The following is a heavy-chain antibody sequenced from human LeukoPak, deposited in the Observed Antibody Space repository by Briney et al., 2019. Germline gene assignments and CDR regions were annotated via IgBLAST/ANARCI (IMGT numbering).Heavy chain of an antibody. J-gene: IGHJ5*02. CDR1: GYTFTGYY. Sequence: ASVTVSCKASGYTFTGYYMHWVRQAPGQGLEWMGWINPNSGGTNYAQKFQGRVTMTRDTSISTAYMELSRLRSDDTAVYYCARDKFPSDDILTGYYSTWGQGTLVTVSS. CDR2: INPNSGGT. D-gene: IGHD3-9*01. V-gene: IGHV1-2*02. CDR3: ARDKFPSDDILTGYYST.